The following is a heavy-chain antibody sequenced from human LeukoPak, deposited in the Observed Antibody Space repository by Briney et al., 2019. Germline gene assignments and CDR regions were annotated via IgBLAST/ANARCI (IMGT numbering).Heavy chain of an antibody. J-gene: IGHJ2*01. Sequence: GGSLRLSCAASGFTFSSYSMNWVRQAPGKGLEWVSYISSSSSTIYYADSVKGRFTISRDNAKNTLYLQMNSLRAEDTAVYYCARDLIPYDYTVYVGYFDLWGRGTLVTVSS. D-gene: IGHD4-11*01. CDR2: ISSSSSTI. V-gene: IGHV3-48*01. CDR3: ARDLIPYDYTVYVGYFDL. CDR1: GFTFSSYS.